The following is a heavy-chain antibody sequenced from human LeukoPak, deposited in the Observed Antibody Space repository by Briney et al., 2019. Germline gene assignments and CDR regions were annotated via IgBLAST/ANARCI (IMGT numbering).Heavy chain of an antibody. CDR3: ARGREARFNYDFWSGYHQIFDY. V-gene: IGHV3-30-3*01. J-gene: IGHJ4*02. D-gene: IGHD3-3*01. CDR1: GFTFSSYA. Sequence: GGSLRLSCAASGFTFSSYAMHWVRQAPGKGLEWVAVISYDGSNKYYADSVKGRFTISRDNSKNTLYLQMNSLRAEDTAVYYCARGREARFNYDFWSGYHQIFDYWGQGTLVTVSS. CDR2: ISYDGSNK.